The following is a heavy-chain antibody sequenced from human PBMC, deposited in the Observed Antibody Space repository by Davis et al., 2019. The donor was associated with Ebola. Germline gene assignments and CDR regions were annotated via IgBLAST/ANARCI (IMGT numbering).Heavy chain of an antibody. V-gene: IGHV5-10-1*01. CDR2: IDPSDSYT. Sequence: KVSCKGSGYSFTNYWISWVRQMPGKGLEWMGKIDPSDSYTNYSPSFQGHVTISADKSTSTAYLQWSSLKASDTAMYYCARPPPHYYDTSGYYSFGYWGQGTLVTVSS. CDR1: GYSFTNYW. D-gene: IGHD3-22*01. J-gene: IGHJ4*02. CDR3: ARPPPHYYDTSGYYSFGY.